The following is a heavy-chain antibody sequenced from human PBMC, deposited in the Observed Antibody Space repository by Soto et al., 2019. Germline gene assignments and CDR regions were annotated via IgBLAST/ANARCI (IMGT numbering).Heavy chain of an antibody. CDR2: INHSGST. D-gene: IGHD3-16*01. J-gene: IGHJ6*04. Sequence: PSETLSLTCAVYGWSFSVYYWSWIRQPPGKGLEWIGEINHSGSTNYNPSLKSRVTISVDTSKNQFSLKLSSVTAADTAVYYCARRVWGGWMDVWGKGTTVTVSS. CDR1: GWSFSVYY. CDR3: ARRVWGGWMDV. V-gene: IGHV4-34*01.